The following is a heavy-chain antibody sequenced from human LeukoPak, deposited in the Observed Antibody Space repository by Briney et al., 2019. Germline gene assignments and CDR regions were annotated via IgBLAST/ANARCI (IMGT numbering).Heavy chain of an antibody. V-gene: IGHV1-46*01. J-gene: IGHJ5*02. Sequence: ASVKVSCKASGYTFTNYYMHWVRQAPGQGLEWMGIINPSGGSTSYAQKFQGRVTMTRDTSTSTVYMELSSLRSEDTAVYYCAIKPPSGWFGTGWLDPWGQGSLVTVSS. CDR2: INPSGGST. D-gene: IGHD3-10*01. CDR3: AIKPPSGWFGTGWLDP. CDR1: GYTFTNYY.